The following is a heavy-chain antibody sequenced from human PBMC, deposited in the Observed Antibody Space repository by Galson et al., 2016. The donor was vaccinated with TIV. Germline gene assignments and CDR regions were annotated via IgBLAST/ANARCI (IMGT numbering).Heavy chain of an antibody. CDR1: GYSFDTYW. J-gene: IGHJ6*02. Sequence: QSGAEVKKPGEPLKISCKASGYSFDTYWIGWMRQMPGKGLEWMGIIYPGDSDTTYSPSFQGQVTISADKSINTAYLQWNSLKASDTAIYFCARRLLAFDVWGQGTAVIVS. CDR2: IYPGDSDT. V-gene: IGHV5-51*01. CDR3: ARRLLAFDV. D-gene: IGHD2/OR15-2a*01.